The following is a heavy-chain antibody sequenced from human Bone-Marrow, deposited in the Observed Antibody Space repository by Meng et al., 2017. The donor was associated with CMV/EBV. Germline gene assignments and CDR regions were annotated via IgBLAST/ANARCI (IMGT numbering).Heavy chain of an antibody. CDR3: AKDAARVYSTVIHY. CDR2: IYSGGSST. Sequence: GESLKISCAASGFTFSSYAMSWVRQAPGKGLEWVSVIYSGGSSTYYADSVKGRFTISRDNSKNTLYLQMNSLRSEDTAVYYCAKDAARVYSTVIHYWGQGTLVTVSS. J-gene: IGHJ4*02. V-gene: IGHV3-23*03. D-gene: IGHD4-17*01. CDR1: GFTFSSYA.